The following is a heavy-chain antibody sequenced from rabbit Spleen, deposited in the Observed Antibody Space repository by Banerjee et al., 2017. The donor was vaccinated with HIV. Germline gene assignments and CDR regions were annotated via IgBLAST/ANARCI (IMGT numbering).Heavy chain of an antibody. Sequence: QEQLVESGGGLVQPGASLTLTCTASGVSFSSSSYMCWVRQAPGKGLELIACIYTSSGSTYYATWVKGRFTISKTSSTTVTLQMNSLTAADTATYFCARYYIFYGMDLWGQGTLVTVS. CDR2: IYTSSGST. CDR1: GVSFSSSSY. CDR3: ARYYIFYGMDL. V-gene: IGHV1S45*01. D-gene: IGHD4-1*01. J-gene: IGHJ3*01.